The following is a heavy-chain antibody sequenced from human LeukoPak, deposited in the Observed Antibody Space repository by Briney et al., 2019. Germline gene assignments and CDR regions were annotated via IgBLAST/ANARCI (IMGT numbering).Heavy chain of an antibody. J-gene: IGHJ6*02. CDR1: GFSLSGYW. V-gene: IGHV3-74*01. CDR3: ASDSPHYGMDV. CDR2: NNGDGSTT. Sequence: GGSLRLSCVASGFSLSGYWMYWVRQAPGKGLMYISRNNGDGSTTNYADVVKGRFTMSRDNVKNTLYLQMNSLRAEDTAVYHCASDSPHYGMDVWGQGTTVTVSS.